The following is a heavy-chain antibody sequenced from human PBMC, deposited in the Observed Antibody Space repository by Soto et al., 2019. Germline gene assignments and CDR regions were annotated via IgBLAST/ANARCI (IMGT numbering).Heavy chain of an antibody. CDR2: IWNDGSKT. V-gene: IGHV3-33*01. Sequence: QVQLVESGGGVVQPGRSLRLSCISSGFTFRTFGMHWVRQAPGKGLEWVAVIWNDGSKTYHADSVKGRFTVSRDNSKNTLYLEMNSLRAEDTAVYYCARSVRGIHGQGDSFDIWGQGTMVTISA. CDR3: ARSVRGIHGQGDSFDI. D-gene: IGHD1-20*01. J-gene: IGHJ3*02. CDR1: GFTFRTFG.